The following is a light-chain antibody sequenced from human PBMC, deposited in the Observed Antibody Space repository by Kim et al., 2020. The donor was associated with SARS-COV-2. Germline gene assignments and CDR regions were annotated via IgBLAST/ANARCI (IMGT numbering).Light chain of an antibody. V-gene: IGLV3-1*01. Sequence: SYELTQPPSVSVSPGQTASITCYGDKLGNKYVSWYQQKSGQSPVLVISQDTKRPSEIPERFSGSNSGDTATLTISGTQAMDEADYYCQAWDSRKVIFGGGTQLTVL. CDR3: QAWDSRKVI. J-gene: IGLJ2*01. CDR2: QDT. CDR1: KLGNKY.